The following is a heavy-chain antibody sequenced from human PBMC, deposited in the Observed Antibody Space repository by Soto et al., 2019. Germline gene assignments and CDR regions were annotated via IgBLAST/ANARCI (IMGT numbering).Heavy chain of an antibody. Sequence: EVQLLESGGGLVQPGGSLRLSCAASGFTFSSYAMSWVRQAPGKGLAWVSAISGSGGSTYYADSVKGRFTISRDNSKNTLYLQMNSLRAEDTAVYYCAKNAFDYYDSSGYYPLSAFDIWGQGTMVTVSS. V-gene: IGHV3-23*01. CDR3: AKNAFDYYDSSGYYPLSAFDI. J-gene: IGHJ3*02. CDR1: GFTFSSYA. D-gene: IGHD3-22*01. CDR2: ISGSGGST.